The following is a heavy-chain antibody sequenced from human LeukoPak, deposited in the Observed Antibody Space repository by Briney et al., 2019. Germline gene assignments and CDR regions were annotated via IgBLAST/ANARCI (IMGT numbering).Heavy chain of an antibody. CDR1: GFTFSRYT. CDR2: ISTSSIYK. D-gene: IGHD3-10*01. V-gene: IGHV3-21*01. CDR3: ARAPVIFGSGTQDAFDI. Sequence: GGSLRPSCGASGFTFSRYTMNWVRQAPGKGLEWVASISTSSIYKYYGDPVKGRFTISRDNSRNSAYLQMDSLSPEDTAVYYCARAPVIFGSGTQDAFDIWGQGTMVTVSS. J-gene: IGHJ3*02.